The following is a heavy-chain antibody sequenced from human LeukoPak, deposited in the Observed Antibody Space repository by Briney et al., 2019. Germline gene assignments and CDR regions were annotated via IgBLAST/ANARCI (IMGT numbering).Heavy chain of an antibody. D-gene: IGHD3-3*01. CDR2: IKSKANSYAT. V-gene: IGHV3-73*01. CDR3: ARSGTYYDFWSGFDGKGAPPDY. Sequence: PGGSLRLSCAASGFTFSGSAMHWVRQASGKGLEWVGRIKSKANSYATAYAASVKGRFTISRDDSKNTAYLQMNSLKTEDTAVYYCARSGTYYDFWSGFDGKGAPPDYWGQGTLVTVSS. J-gene: IGHJ4*02. CDR1: GFTFSGSA.